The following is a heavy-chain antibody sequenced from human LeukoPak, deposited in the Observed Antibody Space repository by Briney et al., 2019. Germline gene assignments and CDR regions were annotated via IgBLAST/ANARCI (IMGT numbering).Heavy chain of an antibody. CDR2: ISSSSSTI. J-gene: IGHJ4*02. V-gene: IGHV3-48*04. CDR3: AKDSNPMGQQLARGYFDY. D-gene: IGHD6-13*01. Sequence: PGGSLRLSCAASGFTFSSYSMNWVRQAPGKGLEWVSYISSSSSTIYYADSVKGRFTISRDNAKNSLYLQMNSLRAEDTALYYCAKDSNPMGQQLARGYFDYWGQGTLVTVSS. CDR1: GFTFSSYS.